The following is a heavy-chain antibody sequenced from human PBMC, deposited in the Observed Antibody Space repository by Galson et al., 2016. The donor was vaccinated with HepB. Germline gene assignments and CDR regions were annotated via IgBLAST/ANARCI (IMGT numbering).Heavy chain of an antibody. Sequence: SVKVSCKASGGTFSNYAISWVRQAPGQGLEWMGGIVPIFRQANYAQTFQGRVTITADESTNTVYMELSSLRSEDTALYYCASEGREVNIVGTIAYWGQGTLVTVSS. CDR3: ASEGREVNIVGTIAY. J-gene: IGHJ4*02. CDR2: IVPIFRQA. CDR1: GGTFSNYA. D-gene: IGHD5-12*01. V-gene: IGHV1-69*13.